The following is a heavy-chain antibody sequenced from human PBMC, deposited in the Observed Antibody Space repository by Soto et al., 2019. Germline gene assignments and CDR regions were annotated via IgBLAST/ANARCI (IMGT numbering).Heavy chain of an antibody. CDR2: IYYSGST. D-gene: IGHD4-17*01. CDR3: ARDVHGDYGNYYYGMDV. CDR1: GGSISSSSYY. J-gene: IGHJ6*02. Sequence: SETLSVTCSVSGGSISSSSYYWSWISQHPGKGLEWIGYIYYSGSTYYNPSLKSRVTISVDTSKNQFSLKLSSVTAADTAVYYCARDVHGDYGNYYYGMDVWGQGTTVTVSS. V-gene: IGHV4-31*03.